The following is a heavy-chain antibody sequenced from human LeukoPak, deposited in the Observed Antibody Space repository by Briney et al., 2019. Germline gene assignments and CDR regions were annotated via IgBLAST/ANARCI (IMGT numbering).Heavy chain of an antibody. CDR1: GYNFSSNRAA. V-gene: IGHV6-1*01. CDR2: TYYRSNSYN. J-gene: IGHJ4*02. Sequence: SQTLSLTCAISGYNFSSNRAAWNWIRQSPSRGLEWLGRTYYRSNSYNDYAVSVKSRITINADTSKNQFSLHLNSVTPEDTAVYYCARTYGHLDFWGQGTLVTVSS. CDR3: ARTYGHLDF. D-gene: IGHD3-10*01.